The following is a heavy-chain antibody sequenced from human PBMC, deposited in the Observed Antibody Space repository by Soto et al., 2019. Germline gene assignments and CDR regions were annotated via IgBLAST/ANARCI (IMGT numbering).Heavy chain of an antibody. D-gene: IGHD5-18*01. CDR1: GGSISSGGYS. Sequence: PSEILSLTCAVSGGSISSGGYSWSWIRQPPGKGLEWIGYIYHSGSTYYNPSLKSRVTISVDRSKNQFSLKLSSVTAADTAVYYCAREVSTAMIVGWFDPWGQGTLVTVSS. CDR3: AREVSTAMIVGWFDP. CDR2: IYHSGST. V-gene: IGHV4-30-2*01. J-gene: IGHJ5*02.